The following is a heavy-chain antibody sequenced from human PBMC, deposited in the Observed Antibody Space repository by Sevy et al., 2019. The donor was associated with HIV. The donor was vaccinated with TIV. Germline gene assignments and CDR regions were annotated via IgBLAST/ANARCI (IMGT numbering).Heavy chain of an antibody. CDR3: ARDTHYYVSGSFDS. D-gene: IGHD3-10*01. V-gene: IGHV1-69*13. CDR2: IIAVFGTT. CDR1: GGIFRSNA. Sequence: ASVKVSCKASGGIFRSNAISWVRQAPGQGLEWVGGIIAVFGTTYYAQKFQGRVTLIADESTGTVHMGLRSLRSEDTAIYYCARDTHYYVSGSFDSWGQGTQVTVS. J-gene: IGHJ4*01.